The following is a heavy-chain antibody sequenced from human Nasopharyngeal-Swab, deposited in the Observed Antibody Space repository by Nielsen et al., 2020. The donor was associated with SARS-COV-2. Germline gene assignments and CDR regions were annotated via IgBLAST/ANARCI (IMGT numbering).Heavy chain of an antibody. CDR1: NVSVSSVNNY. D-gene: IGHD5-18*01. V-gene: IGHV4-61*02. CDR3: AREWIQLWETLFDP. Sequence: SETLSLTCTVSNVSVSSVNNYWTWIRQPAGKGLEWIGRIYTTGTTNYNPSLKSRVSISVDTSKNQFSLPLSSVTAADTAMYYCAREWIQLWETLFDPWGQGTLVTVSS. J-gene: IGHJ5*02. CDR2: IYTTGTT.